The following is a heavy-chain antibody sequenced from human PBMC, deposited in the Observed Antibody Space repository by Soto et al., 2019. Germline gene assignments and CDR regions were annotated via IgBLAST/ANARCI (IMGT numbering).Heavy chain of an antibody. CDR3: AREKVGTTFFDN. Sequence: SETLSLTGSVSGFAICRGYYWSWVRQPPGKGLEWIGSIYPSVSSYHNPSLASRLRLSIDTSKNQFTLNLTSVTAADTALYFCAREKVGTTFFDNWGQGIQVTDSS. CDR1: GFAICRGYY. D-gene: IGHD1-1*01. CDR2: IYPSVSS. J-gene: IGHJ4*02. V-gene: IGHV4-38-2*02.